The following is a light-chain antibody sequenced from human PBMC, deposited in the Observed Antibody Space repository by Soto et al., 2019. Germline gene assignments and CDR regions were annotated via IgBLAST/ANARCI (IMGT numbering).Light chain of an antibody. Sequence: DGVTITCRASQSISNLLAWYQQRPGKAPKYLIYDASTLDSGAPSRFSGSGSGTEFTLTIISLQPEDGVTYYSLVSECLLSRFGEGTK. CDR1: QSISNL. J-gene: IGKJ1*01. CDR2: DAS. V-gene: IGKV1-5*01. CDR3: LVSECLLSR.